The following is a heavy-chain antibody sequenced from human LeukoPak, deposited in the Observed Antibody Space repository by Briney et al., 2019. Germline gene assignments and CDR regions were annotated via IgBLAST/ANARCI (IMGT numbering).Heavy chain of an antibody. CDR2: ISGSGGST. Sequence: GGSLRLSCAASGFTFSSYAMSWVRQAPGKGLDWVSAISGSGGSTYYADSVKGRFTISRDNSKNTLYLQMNSLRAEDTAVYYCANFGSRWYYFDYWGQGTLVTVSS. CDR3: ANFGSRWYYFDY. CDR1: GFTFSSYA. J-gene: IGHJ4*02. V-gene: IGHV3-23*01. D-gene: IGHD6-19*01.